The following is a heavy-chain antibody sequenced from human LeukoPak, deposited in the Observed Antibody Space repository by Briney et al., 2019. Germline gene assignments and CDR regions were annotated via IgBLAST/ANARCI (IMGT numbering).Heavy chain of an antibody. Sequence: GASVKVSCKASGYTFTSYGISWVRQAPGQGLEWMGWISAYNGNTNYAQKLQGRVTMTTDTSTSTAYMELRSLRSDDTAVYYCARVVDTAMGSVLGFDYWGQGTLVTVSS. J-gene: IGHJ4*02. V-gene: IGHV1-18*01. CDR3: ARVVDTAMGSVLGFDY. CDR2: ISAYNGNT. CDR1: GYTFTSYG. D-gene: IGHD5-18*01.